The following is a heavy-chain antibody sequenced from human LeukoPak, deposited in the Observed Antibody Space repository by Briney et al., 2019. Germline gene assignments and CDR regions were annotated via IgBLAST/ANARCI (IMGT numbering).Heavy chain of an antibody. D-gene: IGHD3-10*01. CDR2: LYSGGAA. V-gene: IGHV3-53*01. CDR3: ARGTFSPQGSYYGH. CDR1: GFSVRDNY. Sequence: GGSLRLSCAISGFSVRDNYLNWVRQTPGGGLECVSVLYSGGAAYYADSVKGRFTISRDTSKNTLSLQMNSLRVEDTALYYCARGTFSPQGSYYGHWGQGTRVTVSS. J-gene: IGHJ4*02.